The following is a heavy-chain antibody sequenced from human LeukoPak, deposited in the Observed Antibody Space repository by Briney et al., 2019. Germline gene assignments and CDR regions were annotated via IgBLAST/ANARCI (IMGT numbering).Heavy chain of an antibody. CDR2: IIHIFGTS. J-gene: IGHJ4*02. V-gene: IGHV1-69*13. CDR3: ARVPRYDSSGYYLLY. D-gene: IGHD3-22*01. CDR1: GGTFSSYA. Sequence: SVKDSCKASGGTFSSYAISWVRQAPGQGLEWMGGIIHIFGTSNYSQKFQGRVTITADDSTSTAYMELSSLRTEDTAVYYCARVPRYDSSGYYLLYWGQGTLVTVSS.